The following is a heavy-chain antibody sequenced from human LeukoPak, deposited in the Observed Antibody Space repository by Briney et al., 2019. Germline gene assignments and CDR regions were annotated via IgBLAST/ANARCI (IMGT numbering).Heavy chain of an antibody. CDR3: AREEGKATSWFDP. D-gene: IGHD5-12*01. J-gene: IGHJ5*02. V-gene: IGHV4-59*01. CDR1: GGSISSYY. CDR2: IYYSGST. Sequence: SEPLSLTCTVSGGSISSYYWSWIRQPPGKGLEWIGYIYYSGSTNYNPSLKSRVTISVDTSKNQFSLKLSSVTAADTAVYYCAREEGKATSWFDPWGQGTLVTVSS.